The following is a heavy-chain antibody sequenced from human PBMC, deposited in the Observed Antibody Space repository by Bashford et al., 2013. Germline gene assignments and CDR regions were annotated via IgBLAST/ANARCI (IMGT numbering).Heavy chain of an antibody. J-gene: IGHJ3*02. CDR1: GYTFTGYY. Sequence: ASVKVSCKASGYTFTGYYMHWVRQAPGQGLEWMGWINPNSGGTNYAQKFQGRVTMTRDTSISTAYMELSRLRSDDTAVYYCAGRTRVRTWVATDSFDIWGQGTMVTVSS. CDR3: AGRTRVRTWVATDSFDI. V-gene: IGHV1-2*02. D-gene: IGHD4-11*01. CDR2: INPNSGGT.